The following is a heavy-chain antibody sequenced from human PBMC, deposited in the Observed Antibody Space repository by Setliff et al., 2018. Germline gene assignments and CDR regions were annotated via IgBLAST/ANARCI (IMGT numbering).Heavy chain of an antibody. Sequence: GGSLRLSCAASGFTFSNAWMSWVRQAPGKGLEWVGRIKSKTDGGTTDHAAPVKGRFTVSRDNAKNTLYLQMNSLRADDTAVYYCARLRAPGSHGLDPWGQGTLVTVSS. J-gene: IGHJ5*02. V-gene: IGHV3-15*01. CDR2: IKSKTDGGTT. CDR3: ARLRAPGSHGLDP. CDR1: GFTFSNAW. D-gene: IGHD3-10*01.